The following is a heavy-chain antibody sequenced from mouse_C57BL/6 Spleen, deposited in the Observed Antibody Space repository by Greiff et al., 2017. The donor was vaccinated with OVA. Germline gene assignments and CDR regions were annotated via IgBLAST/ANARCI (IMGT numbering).Heavy chain of an antibody. J-gene: IGHJ4*01. V-gene: IGHV1-80*01. CDR1: GYAFSSYW. CDR2: IYPGDGDT. D-gene: IGHD1-1*01. Sequence: VQLQQSGAELVKPGASVKISCKASGYAFSSYWMNWVKQRPGKGLEWIGQIYPGDGDTNYNGKFKGKATLTADKSSSTAYMQLSSLTSEDYAVYFCAKGPSSRVGYYAMDYWGKGTSVTVSS. CDR3: AKGPSSRVGYYAMDY.